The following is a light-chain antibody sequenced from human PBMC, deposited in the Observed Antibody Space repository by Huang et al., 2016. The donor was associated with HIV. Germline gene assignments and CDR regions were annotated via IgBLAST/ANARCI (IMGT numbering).Light chain of an antibody. CDR2: GAA. Sequence: IVMTQSPVILSVSPGERATLSCRASQNVHTNVAWYQKRPGQAPRLLMSGAATRATGVPARFTGGGSVTYFTLTITSLQSEDFAIYYCQQYDVWPPRHTFGQGTMLAIK. CDR3: QQYDVWPPRHT. V-gene: IGKV3-15*01. CDR1: QNVHTN. J-gene: IGKJ2*01.